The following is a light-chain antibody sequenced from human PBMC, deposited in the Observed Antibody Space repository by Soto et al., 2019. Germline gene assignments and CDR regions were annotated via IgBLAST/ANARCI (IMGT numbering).Light chain of an antibody. Sequence: EIVMTQSPATLSVSPGERATLSCRASQNIRTNLAWYQQKPGQAPRLLMYGASTRATGIPARFSDSGSGTEFTLTINSLQSEDFAVYYCKHYNTWPGFGQGTKLEIK. CDR2: GAS. V-gene: IGKV3-15*01. CDR3: KHYNTWPG. CDR1: QNIRTN. J-gene: IGKJ2*01.